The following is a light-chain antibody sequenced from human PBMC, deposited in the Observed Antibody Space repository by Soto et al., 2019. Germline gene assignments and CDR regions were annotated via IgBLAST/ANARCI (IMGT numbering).Light chain of an antibody. CDR3: QQYHSWT. CDR2: AAS. Sequence: AIRMTQSPSSLSASTGDRVTITCRASQGISSYLAWYQQKPGKAPKLLIYAASTLQSGVPSRFSGSGSGTEFTLTISSLQPDDFATYYCQQYHSWTFGQGTKVDIK. J-gene: IGKJ1*01. CDR1: QGISSY. V-gene: IGKV1-8*01.